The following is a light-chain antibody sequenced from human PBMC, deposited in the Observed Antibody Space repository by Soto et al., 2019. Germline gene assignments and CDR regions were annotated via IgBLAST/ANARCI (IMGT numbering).Light chain of an antibody. CDR2: DVT. V-gene: IGLV2-14*01. CDR1: SSDIGDYDY. CDR3: NSHTSSGFRV. Sequence: QSALTQPASVSGSPGQSITISCTGTSSDIGDYDYVSWYQHLPGKAPKLLIFDVTHRPSGVSDRFSGSKSGNTASLTISGVRPEDEADYYCNSHTSSGFRVFGTGTKLTVL. J-gene: IGLJ1*01.